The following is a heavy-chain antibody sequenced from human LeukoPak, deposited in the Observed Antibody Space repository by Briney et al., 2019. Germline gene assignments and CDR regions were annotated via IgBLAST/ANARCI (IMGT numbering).Heavy chain of an antibody. V-gene: IGHV4-34*01. CDR1: GWSISGYY. CDR3: ERYVYGSSPFDY. Sequence: PSETLSLTCAVYGWSISGYYYSWLRQPPGKGREWMGEINHSGSTNYNPSLKSRVTISVDTSKNQFSLKVSSVDAADSYCEYRERYVYGSSPFDYWGQGTLVTVSS. CDR2: INHSGST. D-gene: IGHD6-6*01. J-gene: IGHJ4*02.